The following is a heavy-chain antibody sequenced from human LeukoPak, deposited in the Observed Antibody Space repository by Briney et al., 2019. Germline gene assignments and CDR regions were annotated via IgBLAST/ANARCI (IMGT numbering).Heavy chain of an antibody. J-gene: IGHJ4*01. V-gene: IGHV3-7*01. Sequence: GGSLRLSCAASGFTFSSYWMSWVRQAPGKGLEWVASIKYDAGEKSYVDSVKGRFTISRDNAKNSLYLQMSSLSPEDQVGYYWARDGTAAGLYLDLWGQGNLVT. CDR3: ARDGTAAGLYLDL. CDR1: GFTFSSYW. CDR2: IKYDAGEK. D-gene: IGHD6-13*01.